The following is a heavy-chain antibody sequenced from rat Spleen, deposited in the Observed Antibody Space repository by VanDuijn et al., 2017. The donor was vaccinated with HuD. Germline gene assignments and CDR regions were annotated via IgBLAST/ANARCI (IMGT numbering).Heavy chain of an antibody. D-gene: IGHD1-9*01. Sequence: EVQLVESDGGLVQPGRSLKLSCAASGFTFSNYGMAWVRQAPTKGLEWVAFISPSGVTYYRDSVKGRFTISRHNAKSTLYLQMDSLRSEDTATYYCVRHGYTRYYFDYWGQGVMVTVSS. CDR1: GFTFSNYG. CDR3: VRHGYTRYYFDY. CDR2: ISPSGVT. J-gene: IGHJ2*01. V-gene: IGHV5S13*01.